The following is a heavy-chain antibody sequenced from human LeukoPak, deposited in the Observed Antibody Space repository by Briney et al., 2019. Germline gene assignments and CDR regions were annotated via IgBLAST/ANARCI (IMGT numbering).Heavy chain of an antibody. V-gene: IGHV3-23*01. CDR1: GFTFSSYA. Sequence: GGSLRLSCAASGFTFSSYAMSWVRQAPGKGLEWVSAISGSGGSTYYADSVKGRFTISRDNSKNTLYLQMNSLRAEDTAVYYCAGSYYDFWSGYHRLDYWGQGTLVTVSS. CDR3: AGSYYDFWSGYHRLDY. CDR2: ISGSGGST. D-gene: IGHD3-3*01. J-gene: IGHJ4*02.